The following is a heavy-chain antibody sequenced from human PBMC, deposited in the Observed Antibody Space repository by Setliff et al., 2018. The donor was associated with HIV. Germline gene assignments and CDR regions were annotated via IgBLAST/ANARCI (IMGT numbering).Heavy chain of an antibody. D-gene: IGHD6-13*01. J-gene: IGHJ3*02. CDR1: GVTFSNYA. Sequence: GASVKVSCKASGVTFSNYAISWVRQAPGQGLEWMGGIIPIFGTANYAQKFQGRVTITTDESTITAYMELSSLRSEDTAVYYCARDTGQQLVGFDIWGRGTMVTVSS. CDR3: ARDTGQQLVGFDI. V-gene: IGHV1-69*05. CDR2: IIPIFGTA.